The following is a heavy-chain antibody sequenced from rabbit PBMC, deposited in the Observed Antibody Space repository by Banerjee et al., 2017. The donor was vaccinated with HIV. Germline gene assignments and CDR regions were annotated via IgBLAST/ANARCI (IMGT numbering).Heavy chain of an antibody. Sequence: QEQLVESGGGLVQPGASLTLTCTASGFSFSASYYMCWVRQAPGKGLEWIACIYAGSSDSTYYASWAKGRFTISKTSSTTVTLQMTSLTDADTATYFCARSGYAGYGYGTYGLWGQGTRSPS. D-gene: IGHD6-1*01. CDR1: GFSFSASYY. V-gene: IGHV1S45*01. J-gene: IGHJ3*01. CDR2: IYAGSSDST. CDR3: ARSGYAGYGYGTYGL.